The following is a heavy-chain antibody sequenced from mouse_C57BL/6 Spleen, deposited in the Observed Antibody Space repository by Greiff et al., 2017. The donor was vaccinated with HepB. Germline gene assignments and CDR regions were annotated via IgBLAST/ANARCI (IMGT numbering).Heavy chain of an antibody. CDR1: GFTFSSYG. D-gene: IGHD2-4*01. V-gene: IGHV5-6*01. Sequence: EVHLVESGGDLVKPGGSLKLSCAASGFTFSSYGMSWVRQTPDKRLEWVATISSGGSYTYYPDSVKGRFTISRDNAKNTLYLQMSSLKSEDTAMYYCARQRGYDYERDYAMDYWGQGTSVTVSS. CDR3: ARQRGYDYERDYAMDY. J-gene: IGHJ4*01. CDR2: ISSGGSYT.